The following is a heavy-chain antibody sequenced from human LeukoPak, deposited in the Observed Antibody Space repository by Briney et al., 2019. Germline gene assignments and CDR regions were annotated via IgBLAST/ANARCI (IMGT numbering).Heavy chain of an antibody. J-gene: IGHJ6*03. V-gene: IGHV1-2*02. Sequence: ASVKVSCKASGYTFTGYYMHWVRQAPGQGLEWMGWINPNSGGTNYAQKFQGRVTMTRDTSISTAYMELSTLRSDDTRVYYCAREPNCSSTSCYTGGCYYYYMDVGGKGPTVTVSS. CDR2: INPNSGGT. D-gene: IGHD2-2*02. CDR3: AREPNCSSTSCYTGGCYYYYMDV. CDR1: GYTFTGYY.